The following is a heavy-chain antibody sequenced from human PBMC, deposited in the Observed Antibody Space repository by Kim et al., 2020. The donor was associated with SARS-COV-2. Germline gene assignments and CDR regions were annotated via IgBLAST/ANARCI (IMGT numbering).Heavy chain of an antibody. CDR1: GFTFSSYG. V-gene: IGHV3-33*06. CDR2: IWYDGSNK. J-gene: IGHJ5*02. CDR3: AKGLREPGYYYGSGGGNWFDP. D-gene: IGHD3-10*01. Sequence: GGSLRLSCAASGFTFSSYGMHWVRQAPGKGLEWVAVIWYDGSNKYYADSVKGRFTISRDNSKNTLYLQMNSLRAEDTAVYYCAKGLREPGYYYGSGGGNWFDPWGQGTLVTVSS.